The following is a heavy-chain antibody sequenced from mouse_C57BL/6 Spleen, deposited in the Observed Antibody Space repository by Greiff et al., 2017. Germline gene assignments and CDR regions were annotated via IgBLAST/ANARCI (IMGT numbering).Heavy chain of an antibody. CDR2: ISYDGSN. CDR1: GYSITSGYY. CDR3: AREGAYYSNYGAMDY. V-gene: IGHV3-6*01. D-gene: IGHD2-5*01. J-gene: IGHJ4*01. Sequence: EVQLVESGPGLVKPSQSLSLTCSVTGYSITSGYYWNWIRQFPGNKLEWMGYISYDGSNNYNPSLKNRISITRDTSKNQFFLKLNSVTTEDTATYYCAREGAYYSNYGAMDYWGQGTSVTVSS.